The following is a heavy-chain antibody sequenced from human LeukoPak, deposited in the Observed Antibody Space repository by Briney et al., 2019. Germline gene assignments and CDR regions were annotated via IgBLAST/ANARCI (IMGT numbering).Heavy chain of an antibody. J-gene: IGHJ4*02. D-gene: IGHD3-16*02. CDR2: INHSGST. CDR1: GGSFSGYY. V-gene: IGHV4-34*01. Sequence: SETLSLTCAVYGGSFSGYYWSWIRQPPGKGLEWIGEINHSGSTNYNPSLKSRVTISVDTSKNQFSLKLSSVTAADTAVYYCARTPLEPDPTYYVWGSYRYTRLSRYFDYWGQGTLVTVSS. CDR3: ARTPLEPDPTYYVWGSYRYTRLSRYFDY.